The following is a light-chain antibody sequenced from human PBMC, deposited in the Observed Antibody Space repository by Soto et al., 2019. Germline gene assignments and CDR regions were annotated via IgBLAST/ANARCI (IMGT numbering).Light chain of an antibody. CDR2: DAS. Sequence: MVLTQSPATLSLSPGERATLSCRASQSVSSYLAWYPQKPGQAPRLLIYDASTRAPGIPARFSGSGSWTDFTLTISSLEPEDFAVYYCQQRSNWPPWTCGQGTKVDIK. J-gene: IGKJ1*01. CDR1: QSVSSY. CDR3: QQRSNWPPWT. V-gene: IGKV3-11*01.